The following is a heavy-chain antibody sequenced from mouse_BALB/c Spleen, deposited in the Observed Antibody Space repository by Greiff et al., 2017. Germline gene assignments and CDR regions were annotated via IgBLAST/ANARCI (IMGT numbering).Heavy chain of an antibody. D-gene: IGHD2-14*01. J-gene: IGHJ4*01. V-gene: IGHV2-6-7*01. CDR2: IWGDGST. CDR3: AREVRRGYYAMDY. CDR1: GFSLTGYG. Sequence: VKLVESGPGLVAPSQSLSITCTVSGFSLTGYGVNWVRQPPGKGLEWLGMIWGDGSTDYNSALKSRLSISKDNSKSQVFLKMNSLQTDDTARYYCAREVRRGYYAMDYWGQGTSVTVSS.